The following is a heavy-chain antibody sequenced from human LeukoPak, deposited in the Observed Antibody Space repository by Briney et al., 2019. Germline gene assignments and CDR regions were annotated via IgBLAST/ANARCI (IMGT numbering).Heavy chain of an antibody. Sequence: GGSLRLSCAASGFTFSSYAMHWVRQAPGKGLEWVAVITYDGSNKYYADSVKGRFTIPRDNSKNTLYLQMNSLRAEDTAVYYCARGELLALDCWGQGTLVTVSS. CDR1: GFTFSSYA. CDR3: ARGELLALDC. D-gene: IGHD1-26*01. J-gene: IGHJ4*02. CDR2: ITYDGSNK. V-gene: IGHV3-30*04.